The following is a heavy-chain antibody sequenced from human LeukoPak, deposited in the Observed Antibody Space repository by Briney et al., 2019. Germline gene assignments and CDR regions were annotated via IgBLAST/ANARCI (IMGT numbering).Heavy chain of an antibody. V-gene: IGHV6-1*01. J-gene: IGHJ6*02. CDR3: ARATGGDYYYYYGMDV. D-gene: IGHD2-21*02. Sequence: SQTLSLTCATSGDSVSSNSAAWNWIRQSPSRGLEWLGRTYYRSKWYNDYAVSVKSRITINPDTSKNQFSLQLNSVTPEDTAVYYCARATGGDYYYYYGMDVWGQGTTVTVSS. CDR2: TYYRSKWYN. CDR1: GDSVSSNSAA.